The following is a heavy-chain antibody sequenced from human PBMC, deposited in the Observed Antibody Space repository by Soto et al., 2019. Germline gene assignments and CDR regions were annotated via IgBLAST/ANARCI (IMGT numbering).Heavy chain of an antibody. CDR1: GYTSTDYF. J-gene: IGHJ5*02. V-gene: IGHV1-2*02. Sequence: QVQLVQSGAEVKKPGASVKVSCKASGYTSTDYFIHWVRQAPGQGFEWMGWINPKSRGTNYAQKFQGRVTMTRDTSNSTAYMELRGLRSDDTAVYYCARVTLKAGNWFDPWGQGTLVTVSS. CDR3: ARVTLKAGNWFDP. CDR2: INPKSRGT.